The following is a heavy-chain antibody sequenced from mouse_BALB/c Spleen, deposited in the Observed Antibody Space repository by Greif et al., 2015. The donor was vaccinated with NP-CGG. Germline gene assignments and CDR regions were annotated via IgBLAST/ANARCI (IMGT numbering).Heavy chain of an antibody. CDR3: TRSGYGKRYFDV. Sequence: QVQLKQSGAELVKPGASVKLSCKASGYTFTSYYMYWVKQRPGQGLEWIGEINPSNGGTNFNEKFKSKATLTVDKSSSAAYMQLSSLTSEDSAGYYCTRSGYGKRYFDVWGAGTTVTVSS. J-gene: IGHJ1*01. D-gene: IGHD2-10*02. CDR1: GYTFTSYY. CDR2: INPSNGGT. V-gene: IGHV1S81*02.